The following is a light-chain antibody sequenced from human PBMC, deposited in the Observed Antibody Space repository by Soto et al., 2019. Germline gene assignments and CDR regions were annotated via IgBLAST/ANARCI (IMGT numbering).Light chain of an antibody. V-gene: IGKV1-5*01. CDR1: QSISSW. J-gene: IGKJ1*01. CDR2: DAS. CDR3: QQYENYWT. Sequence: DIQMTQSPSTGSATAQGRGTMTGRASQSISSWLAWYQHKPGKAPKLLIYDASNLDSGVPSRFSGSGSGTEFSLTISNLQTDDCATYYCQQYENYWTFGQGTKVEIK.